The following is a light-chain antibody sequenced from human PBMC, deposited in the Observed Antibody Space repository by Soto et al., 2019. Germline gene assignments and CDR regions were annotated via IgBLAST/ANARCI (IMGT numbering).Light chain of an antibody. J-gene: IGKJ3*01. CDR3: QHYNSLPPFT. CDR1: QDISTS. V-gene: IGKV1-33*01. CDR2: GAS. Sequence: DIQMTQSPSSLSASVGARVSITCQASQDISTSLSWFQHKPGRAPKLLIYGASYLETGVPSRFRGSGSGTDFTFTITSLQPEDIATYYCQHYNSLPPFTFGPGTIVEIK.